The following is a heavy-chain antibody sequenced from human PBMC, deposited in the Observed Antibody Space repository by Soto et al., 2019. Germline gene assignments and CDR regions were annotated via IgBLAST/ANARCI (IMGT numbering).Heavy chain of an antibody. CDR1: GGTFSSYA. Sequence: SVKVSCKASGGTFSSYAISWVRQAPGQGLEWMGGIIPIFGTANYAQKFQGRVTITADESTSTAYMELSSLRSEDTAVYYCARSITIFGVVPRPFDYWGQGTLVTVSS. J-gene: IGHJ4*02. V-gene: IGHV1-69*13. D-gene: IGHD3-3*01. CDR2: IIPIFGTA. CDR3: ARSITIFGVVPRPFDY.